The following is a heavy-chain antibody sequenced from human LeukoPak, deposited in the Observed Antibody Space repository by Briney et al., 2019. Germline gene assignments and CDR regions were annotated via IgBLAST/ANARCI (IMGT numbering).Heavy chain of an antibody. D-gene: IGHD3-3*01. Sequence: ASETLSLTCAVYGGSLSGSYWSWIRHPPGKGLEWIGEINHSGSANYNPSLKSRVTLSIDKSKNQFSLNLNSVTAADTAVYYCARARRDSGYYKVDYWGQGTLVTVSS. CDR1: GGSLSGSY. J-gene: IGHJ4*02. CDR3: ARARRDSGYYKVDY. V-gene: IGHV4-34*01. CDR2: INHSGSA.